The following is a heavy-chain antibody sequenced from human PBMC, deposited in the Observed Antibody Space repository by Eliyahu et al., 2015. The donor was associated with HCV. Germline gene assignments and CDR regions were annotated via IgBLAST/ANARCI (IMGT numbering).Heavy chain of an antibody. Sequence: QVQLQESGPGLVKPSETLSLNCTVSGGSISSYYWSWIRQPPGKGLEWIGAILFSGSTNYNPPLKSRVTISVDTSKTQFSLRLSSVTAADAAVYYCARETDYYDVNGYYRPAFDIWGQGTMVTVSS. V-gene: IGHV4-59*01. CDR1: GGSISSYY. CDR3: ARETDYYDVNGYYRPAFDI. D-gene: IGHD3-22*01. CDR2: ILFSGST. J-gene: IGHJ3*02.